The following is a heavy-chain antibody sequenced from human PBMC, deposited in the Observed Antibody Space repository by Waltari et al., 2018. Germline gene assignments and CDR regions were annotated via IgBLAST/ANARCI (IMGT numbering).Heavy chain of an antibody. CDR2: INASGGDA. D-gene: IGHD5-12*01. J-gene: IGHJ4*02. CDR1: AFGFSSYA. CDR3: AKYGYSDY. V-gene: IGHV3-23*04. Sequence: EGQLVQSGGGLVQPGGSLRLSCTASAFGFSSYAMSWVRQAPGKGLEGVSGINASGGDAYYADSVEGRFVVSRDNSGNTLYMEMNNLRIEDTALYFCAKYGYSDYWGQGSLVTVSS.